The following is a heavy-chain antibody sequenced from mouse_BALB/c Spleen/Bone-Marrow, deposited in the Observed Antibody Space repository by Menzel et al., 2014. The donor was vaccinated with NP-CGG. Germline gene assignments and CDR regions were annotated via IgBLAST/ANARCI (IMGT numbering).Heavy chain of an antibody. CDR3: TRGWDGYYFDY. CDR1: GYTFXDYW. D-gene: IGHD4-1*01. V-gene: IGHV1-69*01. Sequence: QVQLKESGAELVMPGASVKMSCKASGYTFXDYWMHWVKQRPGQGLEWIGAIDTSDTYTNYNQKFKGKATLTVDESSSTAYMQLSSLTSEDSAVYFCTRGWDGYYFDYWGQGTTLTVSS. J-gene: IGHJ2*01. CDR2: IDTSDTYT.